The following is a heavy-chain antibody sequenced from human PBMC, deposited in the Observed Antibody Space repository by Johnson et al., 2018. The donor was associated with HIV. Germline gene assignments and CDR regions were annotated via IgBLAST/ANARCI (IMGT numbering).Heavy chain of an antibody. J-gene: IGHJ3*02. CDR1: GFTFSSYG. CDR2: ISYDGSNK. V-gene: IGHV3-30*18. D-gene: IGHD6-19*01. CDR3: AKSTQASIVREAGPYGAFDI. Sequence: QVQLVESGGGVVQPGGSLRLSCAASGFTFSSYGMHWVRQAPGKGLEWVAVISYDGSNKYYAGSVKGRFTVSRDNSQNTLYLEMNGLRPEDTALYYCAKSTQASIVREAGPYGAFDIWGLGTMVTVSS.